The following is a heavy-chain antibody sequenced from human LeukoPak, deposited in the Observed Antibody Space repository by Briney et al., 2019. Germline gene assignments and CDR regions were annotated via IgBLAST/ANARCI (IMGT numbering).Heavy chain of an antibody. Sequence: PSETLSLTCTVSGGSISSSSYYWGWIRQPPGKGLEWIGTFYYSGSTYYNPSLKSRVTISVDTSKNQFSLKLSSVTAADTAVYYCARPRSYYYDSSGYYYECAFDIWGQGTMVTVSS. D-gene: IGHD3-22*01. J-gene: IGHJ3*02. CDR3: ARPRSYYYDSSGYYYECAFDI. V-gene: IGHV4-39*07. CDR2: FYYSGST. CDR1: GGSISSSSYY.